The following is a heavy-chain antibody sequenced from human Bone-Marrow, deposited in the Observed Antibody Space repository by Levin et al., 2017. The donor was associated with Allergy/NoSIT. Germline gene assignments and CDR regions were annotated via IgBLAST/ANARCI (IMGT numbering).Heavy chain of an antibody. V-gene: IGHV3-15*01. CDR2: IKSNGFDGTT. CDR1: GFNFHNAW. D-gene: IGHD2-21*01. J-gene: IGHJ1*01. Sequence: GGSLRLSCSTSGFNFHNAWMTWVRQAPGKGLEWVGRIKSNGFDGTTDYSAPVKGRFNISRDDSKDILYLHMDNLRTEDTAVYYCATDRTSTLVALWSSSYLEYWGRGTLVTVSS. CDR3: ATDRTSTLVALWSSSYLEY.